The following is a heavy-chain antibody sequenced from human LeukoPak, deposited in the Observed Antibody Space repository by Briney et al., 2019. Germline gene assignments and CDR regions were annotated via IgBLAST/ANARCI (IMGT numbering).Heavy chain of an antibody. V-gene: IGHV3-21*01. CDR3: ARVPGHSSSWFDY. CDR1: EFTFSSYS. Sequence: GGSLRLSCAASEFTFSSYSMNWVRQAPGKGLEWVSSISSSSSYIYYADSVKGRFTISRDNAKNSLYLQMNSLRAEDTAVYYCARVPGHSSSWFDYWGQGTLVTVSS. J-gene: IGHJ4*02. CDR2: ISSSSSYI. D-gene: IGHD6-13*01.